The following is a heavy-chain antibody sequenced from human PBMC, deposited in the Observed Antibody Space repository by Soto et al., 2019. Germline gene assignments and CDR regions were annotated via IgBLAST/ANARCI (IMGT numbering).Heavy chain of an antibody. CDR3: ARSIRGPGRFNGMDV. J-gene: IGHJ6*02. CDR2: IERDDDDK. V-gene: IGHV2-70*13. Sequence: SGPTLVNPTETLTLTCTFSGFSLTSPGMCVSWIRQSPGKALEWLALIERDDDDKYYSTSLKTRLTISKDTRKNQVVLTMANMEPADTATYYCARSIRGPGRFNGMDVWGQGTTGTVSS. CDR1: GFSLTSPGMC. D-gene: IGHD1-20*01.